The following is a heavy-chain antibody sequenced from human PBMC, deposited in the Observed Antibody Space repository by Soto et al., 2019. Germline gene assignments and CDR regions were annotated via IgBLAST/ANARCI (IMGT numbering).Heavy chain of an antibody. Sequence: QVQLQQWGAGLLKPSETLSLTCAVYGGSFSGYYWTWIRQPPGTGLEWIGEINHSGSTNYNPALTRRIAISVDTPKNPFSLSVTSVTAADTAVYYCARDKSPGPFEYWGPGTLVSVSS. CDR1: GGSFSGYY. V-gene: IGHV4-34*01. J-gene: IGHJ4*02. CDR2: INHSGST. CDR3: ARDKSPGPFEY.